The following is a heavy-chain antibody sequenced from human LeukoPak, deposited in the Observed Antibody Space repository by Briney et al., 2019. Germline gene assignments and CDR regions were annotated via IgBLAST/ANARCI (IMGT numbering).Heavy chain of an antibody. D-gene: IGHD4-17*01. J-gene: IGHJ5*01. CDR3: ARGDDCGDHRGLHWFDS. CDR2: IYHSGGT. V-gene: IGHV4-61*02. Sequence: PSETLSLTCTVSGGSITSGTSYWNWIRQPGGKGPEWIGRIYHSGGTNYNPSLKSRVTISVDTSKNQFSLKLSSVTAADTAVYYCARGDDCGDHRGLHWFDSWGQGTLVTVSS. CDR1: GGSITSGTSY.